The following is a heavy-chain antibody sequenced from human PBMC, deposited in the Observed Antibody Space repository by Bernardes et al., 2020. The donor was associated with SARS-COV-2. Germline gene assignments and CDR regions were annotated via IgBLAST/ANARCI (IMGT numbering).Heavy chain of an antibody. CDR3: AREASSTYYYDSSGYYPAHFDY. D-gene: IGHD3-22*01. CDR1: GGSFSGYY. CDR2: INHSGST. Sequence: SETLSLTCAVYGGSFSGYYWSWIRQPPGKGLEWIGEINHSGSTNYNPSLKSRVTISVDTSKNQFSLKLSSVTAADTAVYYCAREASSTYYYDSSGYYPAHFDYWGQGTLVTVSS. J-gene: IGHJ4*02. V-gene: IGHV4-34*01.